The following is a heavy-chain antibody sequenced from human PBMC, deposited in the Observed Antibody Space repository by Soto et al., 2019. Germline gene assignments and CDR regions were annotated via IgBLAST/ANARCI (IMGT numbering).Heavy chain of an antibody. CDR3: ARGLKSGWYMGWFDP. V-gene: IGHV1-2*04. D-gene: IGHD6-19*01. CDR1: GYTFTGYY. CDR2: INPNSGGT. J-gene: IGHJ5*02. Sequence: ASVKVSCKASGYTFTGYYMHWVRQAPGQGLEWMGWINPNSGGTNYAQKFQGWVTMTRDASISTAYMELSRLGSDDTAVYYCARGLKSGWYMGWFDPWGQGTLVTVSS.